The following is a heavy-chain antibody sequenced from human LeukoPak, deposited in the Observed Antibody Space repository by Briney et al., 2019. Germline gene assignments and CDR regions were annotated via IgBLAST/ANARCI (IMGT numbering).Heavy chain of an antibody. CDR2: TYYRSKWYN. V-gene: IGHV6-1*01. CDR3: ARESVVYAIQANDAFDI. Sequence: SPTLSLTCAISGDSVSSNSAAWNWLRQSPSRGLEWLGSTYYRSKWYNDYAVSVKSRITINPGTSKNQFSLQLNSVTPEDTAVYYCARESVVYAIQANDAFDIWGQGTMVTVSS. CDR1: GDSVSSNSAA. J-gene: IGHJ3*02. D-gene: IGHD2-8*02.